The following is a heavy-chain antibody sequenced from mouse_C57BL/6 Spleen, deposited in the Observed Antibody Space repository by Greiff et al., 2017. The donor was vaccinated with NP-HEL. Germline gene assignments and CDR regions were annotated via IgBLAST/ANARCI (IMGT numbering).Heavy chain of an antibody. V-gene: IGHV7-3*01. CDR1: GFTFTDYY. CDR2: IRNKANGYTT. Sequence: EVKVVESGGGLVQPGGSLSLSCAASGFTFTDYYMSWVRQPPGKALEWLGFIRNKANGYTTEYSASVKGRFTISRDNYQSILYLQMNALRAEDSATYYCARTHHYYGSSPFVYWGQGTLVTVSA. D-gene: IGHD1-1*01. J-gene: IGHJ3*01. CDR3: ARTHHYYGSSPFVY.